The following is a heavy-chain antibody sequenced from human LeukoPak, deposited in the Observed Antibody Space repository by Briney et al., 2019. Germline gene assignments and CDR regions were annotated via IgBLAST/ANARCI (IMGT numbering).Heavy chain of an antibody. Sequence: GASVTVSCKASGYTFTSYGISWVRQAPGQGLEWMGWISAYNSNTNYAQKLQGRVTMTTDTSTSTAYMELRSLRSDDTAVYYCARDDDYYDSSGYYVPGYWGQGTLVTVSS. CDR2: ISAYNSNT. CDR1: GYTFTSYG. V-gene: IGHV1-18*01. D-gene: IGHD3-22*01. J-gene: IGHJ4*02. CDR3: ARDDDYYDSSGYYVPGY.